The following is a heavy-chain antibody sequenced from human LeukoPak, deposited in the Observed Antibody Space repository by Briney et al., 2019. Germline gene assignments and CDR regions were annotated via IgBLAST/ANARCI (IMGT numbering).Heavy chain of an antibody. D-gene: IGHD2/OR15-2a*01. V-gene: IGHV4-34*01. CDR1: GGSFSGYY. CDR2: INHSGST. CDR3: ARARTTPFGYYYYGMDV. Sequence: SETLSLTCAVYGGSFSGYYWSWIRQPPGKGLEWIGEINHSGSTNYNPSIKSRVTISVDTSKNQFSLKLSSVTAADTAVYYCARARTTPFGYYYYGMDVWGQGTTVTVSS. J-gene: IGHJ6*02.